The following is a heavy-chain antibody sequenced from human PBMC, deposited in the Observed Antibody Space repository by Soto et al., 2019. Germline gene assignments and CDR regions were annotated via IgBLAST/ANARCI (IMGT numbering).Heavy chain of an antibody. V-gene: IGHV5-10-1*01. D-gene: IGHD5-18*01. Sequence: VDALKISCKGSGDSVSSYWISWVRQMPGKGLEWMGRIDPSDSYTNYSPSFQGHVTISADKSISTAYLQWSSLKASDTAMYYCARTSMQSRGYSYGHGGMDVWGQGTTVTVSS. CDR1: GDSVSSYW. CDR3: ARTSMQSRGYSYGHGGMDV. CDR2: IDPSDSYT. J-gene: IGHJ6*02.